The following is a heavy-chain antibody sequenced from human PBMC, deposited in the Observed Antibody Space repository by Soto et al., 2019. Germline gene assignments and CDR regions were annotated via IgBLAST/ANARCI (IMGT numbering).Heavy chain of an antibody. J-gene: IGHJ4*02. CDR2: IYYSGST. CDR3: ATGPPSPLY. CDR1: GGSISSYY. V-gene: IGHV4-59*01. Sequence: QVQLQESGPGLVKPSETLSLTCTVSGGSISSYYWSWIRQPPGKGLEWIGYIYYSGSTNYNPSLKSRLTISVDTSKNQFALKLSSVTAADTAVYYCATGPPSPLYWGQGTLVTVSS.